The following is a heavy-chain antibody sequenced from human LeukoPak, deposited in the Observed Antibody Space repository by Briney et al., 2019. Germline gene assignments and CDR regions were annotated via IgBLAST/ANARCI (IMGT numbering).Heavy chain of an antibody. CDR2: INQDGSQK. J-gene: IGHJ4*02. CDR1: GFTFSDYW. Sequence: PGGSLGLSCAASGFTFSDYWMSWVRQAPGKGLEWVANINQDGSQKYSVDSVKGRFTISRDNAKNSVYLQMNSLRAEDTAVYYCASERGYSGYGDFDFWGQGTLVTVSS. V-gene: IGHV3-7*01. CDR3: ASERGYSGYGDFDF. D-gene: IGHD5-12*01.